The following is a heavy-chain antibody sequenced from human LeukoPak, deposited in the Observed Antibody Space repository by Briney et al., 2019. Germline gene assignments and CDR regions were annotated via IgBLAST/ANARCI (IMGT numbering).Heavy chain of an antibody. CDR3: ARGSGNSIGPLDY. Sequence: GGSLRLSCAASGFTFSSYGMHWVRQAPGKGLEWVAVIWYDGSNKYYADSVKGRFTISRDNSKNTLYLQMNSLRAEDTAVYYCARGSGNSIGPLDYWGQETLVTVSS. V-gene: IGHV3-33*01. CDR2: IWYDGSNK. D-gene: IGHD4-23*01. J-gene: IGHJ4*02. CDR1: GFTFSSYG.